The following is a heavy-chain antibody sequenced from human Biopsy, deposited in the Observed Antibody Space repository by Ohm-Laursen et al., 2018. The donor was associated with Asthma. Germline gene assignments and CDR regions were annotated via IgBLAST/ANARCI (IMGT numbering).Heavy chain of an antibody. CDR1: GFTFRSYA. CDR2: GGSYYDGGHK. Sequence: SLRLSCSASGFTFRSYAMHWVRQAPGKGLEWVAVGGSYYDGGHKYYTDSVSGRFTVYRDDSKNTMYLNMNSLRPDDTAVYYCSGDGMEWYLSAFDFWGQGTLVTVSS. CDR3: SGDGMEWYLSAFDF. J-gene: IGHJ4*02. D-gene: IGHD3-3*01. V-gene: IGHV3-30-3*01.